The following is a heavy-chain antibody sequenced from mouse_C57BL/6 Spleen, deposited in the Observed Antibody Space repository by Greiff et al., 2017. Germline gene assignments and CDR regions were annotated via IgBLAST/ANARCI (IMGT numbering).Heavy chain of an antibody. V-gene: IGHV1-15*01. J-gene: IGHJ4*01. D-gene: IGHD1-1*01. CDR2: IDPETGGT. CDR1: GYTFTDYE. CDR3: TVVAEDYAMDY. Sequence: SGAELVRPGASVTLSCKASGYTFTDYEMHWVKQTPVHGLEWIGAIDPETGGTAYNQKFKGKAILTADKSSSTAYMELRSLTSEDSAVYYCTVVAEDYAMDYWGQGTSVTVSS.